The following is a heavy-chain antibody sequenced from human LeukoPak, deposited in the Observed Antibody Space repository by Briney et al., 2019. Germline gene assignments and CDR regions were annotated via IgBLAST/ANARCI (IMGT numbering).Heavy chain of an antibody. CDR1: GFTFSGYA. CDR3: AKRNVVTFDY. CDR2: ISGSGSAS. D-gene: IGHD2-21*02. V-gene: IGHV3-23*01. Sequence: GGSLRLSCAASGFTFSGYAMSWVRQAPRKGLEWVSAISGSGSASYYADSVKGRFTISRDSSKNTLYLQMNSLRAEDTAVYYCAKRNVVTFDYWGQGTLVTVSS. J-gene: IGHJ4*02.